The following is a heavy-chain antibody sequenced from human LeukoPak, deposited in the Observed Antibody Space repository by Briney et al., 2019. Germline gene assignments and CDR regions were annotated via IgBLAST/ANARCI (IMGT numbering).Heavy chain of an antibody. CDR2: IDPSDSYT. Sequence: GESLKISCKGSGYSFPSYWISWVRQMPGKGLEWMGRIDPSDSYTNYSPSFQGHVTISADKSISTAYLQWSSLKASDTAMYYCARSEAVAGTINYWGKGTLVTVSS. CDR3: ARSEAVAGTINY. J-gene: IGHJ4*02. CDR1: GYSFPSYW. D-gene: IGHD6-19*01. V-gene: IGHV5-10-1*01.